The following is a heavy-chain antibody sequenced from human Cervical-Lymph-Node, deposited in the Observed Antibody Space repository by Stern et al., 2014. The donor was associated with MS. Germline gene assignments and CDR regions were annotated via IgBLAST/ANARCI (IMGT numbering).Heavy chain of an antibody. CDR3: SKQGL. V-gene: IGHV3-30*18. CDR2: ISYDGTKK. Sequence: QMQLVQSGGGVVQPGKSLRLSCVGSGFNFNNSGIHLVRQAPGKGLEWVAAISYDGTKKFYADSVKGRFTISRDNSRNILYLQINSLKGDDTAVYFCSKQGLWGQGTLVTVSS. CDR1: GFNFNNSG. J-gene: IGHJ4*02.